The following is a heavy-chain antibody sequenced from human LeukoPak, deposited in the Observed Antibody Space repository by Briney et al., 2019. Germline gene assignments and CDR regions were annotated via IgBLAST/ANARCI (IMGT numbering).Heavy chain of an antibody. Sequence: GGSLRLSCAASGFTFSSYGMHRVRQAPGKGLEWVAVIWYDGSNKYYADSVKGRFTISRDNSKNTLYLQMNSLRAEDTAVYYCARDFQATSGMDVWGQGTTVTVSS. CDR2: IWYDGSNK. CDR1: GFTFSSYG. CDR3: ARDFQATSGMDV. D-gene: IGHD1-26*01. V-gene: IGHV3-33*01. J-gene: IGHJ6*02.